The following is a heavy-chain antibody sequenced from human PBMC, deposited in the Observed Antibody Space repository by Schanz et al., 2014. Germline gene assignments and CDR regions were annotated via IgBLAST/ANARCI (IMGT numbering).Heavy chain of an antibody. V-gene: IGHV3-NL1*01. CDR1: GFTFSSYA. J-gene: IGHJ6*03. CDR2: ISDNGIST. D-gene: IGHD2-21*02. Sequence: QVQLVESGGGVVQPGRSLRLSCAASGFTFSSYAMHWVRQAPGKGLEWVSGISDNGISTYYADSVKGRFTISRDNSKNTLYLQMNNLRAEDTAVYYCARPSDSSWYMDVWGNGTTVTVSS. CDR3: ARPSDSSWYMDV.